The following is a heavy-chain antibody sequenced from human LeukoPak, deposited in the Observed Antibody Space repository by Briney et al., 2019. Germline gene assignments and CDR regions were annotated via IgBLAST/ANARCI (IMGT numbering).Heavy chain of an antibody. Sequence: GGSLRLSCAASGFTFSNYGMHWVRQAPGKGLEWVAFIRYDGSNKYYADSVKGRFTISRDNSKNTLYLQMNSLRAEDTAVYYCARGRITMVRGGKEYYYYYYMDVWGKGTAVTVSS. CDR1: GFTFSNYG. CDR2: IRYDGSNK. D-gene: IGHD3-10*01. J-gene: IGHJ6*03. CDR3: ARGRITMVRGGKEYYYYYYMDV. V-gene: IGHV3-30*02.